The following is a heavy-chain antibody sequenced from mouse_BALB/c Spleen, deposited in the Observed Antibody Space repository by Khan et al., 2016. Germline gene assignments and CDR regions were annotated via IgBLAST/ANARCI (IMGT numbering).Heavy chain of an antibody. J-gene: IGHJ4*01. Sequence: QIQLVQSGPELKKPGETVKISCKASGYTLTNYGMNWVKQAPGKGLKWMGWINTYNGEPTYADDFKGRFDFSLETSASTAYLQINNLKNEDTATYFGARKPPLLPDYYGMDYWGQGTSVTVSA. CDR3: ARKPPLLPDYYGMDY. V-gene: IGHV9-3-1*01. CDR1: GYTLTNYG. CDR2: INTYNGEP. D-gene: IGHD1-1*01.